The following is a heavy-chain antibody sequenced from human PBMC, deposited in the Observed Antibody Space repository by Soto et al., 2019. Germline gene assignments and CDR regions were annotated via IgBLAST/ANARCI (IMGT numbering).Heavy chain of an antibody. D-gene: IGHD6-19*01. CDR1: GFTFSSYW. CDR3: AWVSSGWYESGNFQH. J-gene: IGHJ1*01. V-gene: IGHV3-74*01. Sequence: PGGSLRLSCAASGFTFSSYWMHWVRQAPGKGLVWVSRINSDGSSTSYADSVKGRFTISRDNAKNTLYLQMNSLRAEDTAVYYCAWVSSGWYESGNFQHWGQGTLVTVSS. CDR2: INSDGSST.